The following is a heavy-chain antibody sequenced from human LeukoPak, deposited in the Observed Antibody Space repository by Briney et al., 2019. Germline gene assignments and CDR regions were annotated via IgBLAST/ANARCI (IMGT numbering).Heavy chain of an antibody. CDR3: ARLYGSGRYGWFDS. CDR2: IYPGDSTT. CDR1: GYRFIDNW. V-gene: IGHV5-51*01. D-gene: IGHD3-10*01. J-gene: IGHJ5*01. Sequence: GESLKISCKSSGYRFIDNWIGWVRQMPGKGLEWMGMIYPGDSTTRYSPSFRGQVTISAATSISTAYLQWSSLKTSDTAMYYCARLYGSGRYGWFDSWGQGSLATVSS.